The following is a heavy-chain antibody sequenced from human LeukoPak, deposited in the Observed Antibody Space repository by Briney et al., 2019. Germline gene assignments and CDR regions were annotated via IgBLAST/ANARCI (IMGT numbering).Heavy chain of an antibody. J-gene: IGHJ3*02. V-gene: IGHV3-48*04. Sequence: PGRSLRLSCTGSGLSFSSHEWSWVRQAPGKGLEWVSYISSSSSTIYYADSVKGRFTISRDNAKNSLYLQMNSLRAEDTAVYYCARGDSGSYPRDAFDIWGQGTMVTVSS. CDR3: ARGDSGSYPRDAFDI. D-gene: IGHD1-26*01. CDR1: GLSFSSHE. CDR2: ISSSSSTI.